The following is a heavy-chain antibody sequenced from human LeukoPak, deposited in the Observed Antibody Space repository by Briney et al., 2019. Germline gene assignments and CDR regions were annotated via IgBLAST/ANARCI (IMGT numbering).Heavy chain of an antibody. CDR2: ISSSGSTI. J-gene: IGHJ6*04. Sequence: HSGGSLRLSCAASGFTFSSYEMNWVRQAPGKGLEWVSYISSSGSTIYYADSVKGRFTISRDNAKNSLYLQMNSLRAGDTAVYYCARDCSSTSCIYYYYYYGMDVWGKGTTVTVSS. CDR3: ARDCSSTSCIYYYYYYGMDV. D-gene: IGHD2-2*01. CDR1: GFTFSSYE. V-gene: IGHV3-48*03.